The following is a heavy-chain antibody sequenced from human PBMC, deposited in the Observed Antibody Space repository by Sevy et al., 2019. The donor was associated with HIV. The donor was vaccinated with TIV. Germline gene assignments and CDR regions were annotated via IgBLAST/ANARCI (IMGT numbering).Heavy chain of an antibody. CDR1: GFTFSSYA. J-gene: IGHJ4*02. D-gene: IGHD2-21*02. Sequence: GGSLRLSCAASGFTFSSYAMIWVRQAPGQGLEWVSSISGSIGSTYYADSATGRLTMSRDNSKKTLYLHMNSLRAEDTALYYCAKGDIVVVTAIPDYWGQGTLVTVSS. CDR3: AKGDIVVVTAIPDY. CDR2: ISGSIGST. V-gene: IGHV3-23*01.